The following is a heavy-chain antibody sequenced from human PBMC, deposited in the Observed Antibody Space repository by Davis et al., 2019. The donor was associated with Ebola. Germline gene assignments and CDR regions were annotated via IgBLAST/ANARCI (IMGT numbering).Heavy chain of an antibody. D-gene: IGHD6-19*01. Sequence: AASVKVSCKASGYTFTGYYMHWVRQAPGQGLEWMGWISAYNGNTNYAQKLQGRVTMTTDTSTSTAYMELRSLRSDDTAVYYCARDPVAGPFDYWGQGTLVTVSS. CDR2: ISAYNGNT. J-gene: IGHJ4*02. V-gene: IGHV1-18*04. CDR3: ARDPVAGPFDY. CDR1: GYTFTGYY.